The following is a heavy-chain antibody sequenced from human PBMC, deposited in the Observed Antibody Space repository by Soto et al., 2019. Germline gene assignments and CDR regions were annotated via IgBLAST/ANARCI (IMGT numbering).Heavy chain of an antibody. Sequence: GGSLRLSCASSGFTFDDYAMHWVRQAPGKGLEWVSGISWNSVTVDYADSVKGRFTISRDNAKNSLFLQINSLITDDTALYYCAKHPYGSGNYHFDDWGQGTLVTVSS. D-gene: IGHD3-10*01. J-gene: IGHJ4*02. V-gene: IGHV3-9*01. CDR2: ISWNSVTV. CDR1: GFTFDDYA. CDR3: AKHPYGSGNYHFDD.